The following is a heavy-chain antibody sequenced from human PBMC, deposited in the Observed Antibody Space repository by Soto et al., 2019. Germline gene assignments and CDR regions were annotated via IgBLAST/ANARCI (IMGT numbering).Heavy chain of an antibody. J-gene: IGHJ5*02. CDR3: ATFPVSSVGSYLWFDP. V-gene: IGHV1-69*13. CDR1: GRTISSYV. Sequence: SVKVSCKASGRTISSYVISWVRQAPGQGLEWLGVIIPMFRTANYAEKFQGRVTITADESTSTAYMELSSLRSDDTAVYYCATFPVSSVGSYLWFDPLGQGTPGNVSS. CDR2: IIPMFRTA. D-gene: IGHD6-13*01.